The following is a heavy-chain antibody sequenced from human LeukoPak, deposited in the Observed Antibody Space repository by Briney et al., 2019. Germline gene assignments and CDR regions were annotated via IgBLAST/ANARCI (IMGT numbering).Heavy chain of an antibody. D-gene: IGHD1-7*01. V-gene: IGHV4-39*07. Sequence: SETLSLTCTVSGGSISSSSYYWGWIRQPPGKGLEWIGSIYYSGSTYYNPSLKSRVTISVDTSKNQFSLQLNSVTPEDTAVYYCARVGRGSWNYVYGQSGPFDIWGQGTMVTVSS. J-gene: IGHJ3*02. CDR2: IYYSGST. CDR1: GGSISSSSYY. CDR3: ARVGRGSWNYVYGQSGPFDI.